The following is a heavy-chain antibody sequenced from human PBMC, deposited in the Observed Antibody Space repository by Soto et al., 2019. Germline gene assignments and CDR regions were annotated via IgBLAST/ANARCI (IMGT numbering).Heavy chain of an antibody. CDR3: ARDRGGDGMDV. CDR2: ISGYNGNT. J-gene: IGHJ6*02. Sequence: QVQLVQSGAEVKKPGASVQVSCKASGYTFSSYGISWVRQAPGQGLEWMGWISGYNGNTNYAQKLQGRVTMTIATSTSTGYMELRSLRSDDTAVYYCARDRGGDGMDVWGQGTTVTVSS. CDR1: GYTFSSYG. D-gene: IGHD3-16*01. V-gene: IGHV1-18*01.